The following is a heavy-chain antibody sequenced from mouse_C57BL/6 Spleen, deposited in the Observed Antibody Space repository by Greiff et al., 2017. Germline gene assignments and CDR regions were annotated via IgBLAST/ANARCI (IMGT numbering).Heavy chain of an antibody. CDR2: IHPNSGST. Sequence: QVQLQQPGAELVKPGASVKLSCKASGYTFTSYWMHWVKQRPGQGLEWIGMIHPNSGSTNYNETFKSKATLTVDNTSSTAYMQLSSLTSEDSAVYYCARGIYYYGSSYPDYWGQGTTLTVAS. CDR3: ARGIYYYGSSYPDY. CDR1: GYTFTSYW. J-gene: IGHJ2*01. D-gene: IGHD1-1*01. V-gene: IGHV1-64*01.